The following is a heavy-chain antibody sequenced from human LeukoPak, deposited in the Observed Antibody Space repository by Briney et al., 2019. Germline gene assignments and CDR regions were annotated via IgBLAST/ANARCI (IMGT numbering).Heavy chain of an antibody. CDR1: GFTFDDYA. Sequence: GRSLRLSCAASGFTFDDYAMHWVRQAPGKGLEWVSGISWNSGSIGYADSVKGRFTISRDNAKNSLYLQMNSLRAEDTALYYCAKDNKPYDCSSTSCYVAQDSEFDYWGQGTLVTVSS. CDR2: ISWNSGSI. CDR3: AKDNKPYDCSSTSCYVAQDSEFDY. J-gene: IGHJ4*02. V-gene: IGHV3-9*01. D-gene: IGHD2-2*01.